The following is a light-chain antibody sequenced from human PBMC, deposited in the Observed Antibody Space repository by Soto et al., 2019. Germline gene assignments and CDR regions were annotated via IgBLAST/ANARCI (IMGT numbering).Light chain of an antibody. J-gene: IGLJ3*02. CDR2: DVG. V-gene: IGLV2-11*01. CDR3: SSYAGTSTFAV. CDR1: SSDVGGYDF. Sequence: QSVLTRPRSVSGSPGQSVTISCTGTSSDVGGYDFVSWYRQHPGKGPELIMYDVGRRPSGVPDRFSGSKSGDTASLTISGLEAEDEAEYHCSSYAGTSTFAVFGAGTKLTVL.